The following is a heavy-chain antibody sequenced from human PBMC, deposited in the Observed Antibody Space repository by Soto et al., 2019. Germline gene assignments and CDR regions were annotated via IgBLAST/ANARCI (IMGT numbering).Heavy chain of an antibody. CDR1: GDRVSSNNAA. CDR3: ARGTGAAVAADY. D-gene: IGHD6-19*01. V-gene: IGHV6-1*01. CDR2: TYYRSKWYK. Sequence: PSQTLSLTGAISGDRVSSNNAAWNWTRRSPSRGLEWLGRTYYRSKWYKEYAISVKSRISINPDTSRNQFSLQLDSGTPEDTAVYYCARGTGAAVAADYWGQGTLVTVSS. J-gene: IGHJ4*02.